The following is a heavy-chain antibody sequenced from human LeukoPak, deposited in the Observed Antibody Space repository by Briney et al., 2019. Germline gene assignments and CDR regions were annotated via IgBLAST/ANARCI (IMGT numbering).Heavy chain of an antibody. D-gene: IGHD7-27*01. J-gene: IGHJ6*03. CDR2: INPNSGGT. Sequence: ASVKVSCKASGYTFTGHYMHWVRQAPGQGLEWMGWINPNSGGTNYAQKFQGRVTMTRDTSISTAYMELSRLRSDDTAVYYCARVTGGNYYYYMDVWGKGTTVTVSS. CDR1: GYTFTGHY. V-gene: IGHV1-2*02. CDR3: ARVTGGNYYYYMDV.